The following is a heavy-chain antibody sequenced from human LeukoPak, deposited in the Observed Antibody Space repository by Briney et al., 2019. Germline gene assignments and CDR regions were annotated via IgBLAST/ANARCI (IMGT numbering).Heavy chain of an antibody. J-gene: IGHJ3*02. V-gene: IGHV3-7*01. CDR3: ARASYYDSSGYYDDAFDI. CDR1: GFTFSSYW. Sequence: GGFLRLSCTASGFTFSSYWMSWVRQAPGKGLEWVANIKQDGSEKYYVDSVKGRFTTSRDNAKNSLYLQMNSLRAEDTAVYYCARASYYDSSGYYDDAFDIWGQGTMVTVSS. D-gene: IGHD3-22*01. CDR2: IKQDGSEK.